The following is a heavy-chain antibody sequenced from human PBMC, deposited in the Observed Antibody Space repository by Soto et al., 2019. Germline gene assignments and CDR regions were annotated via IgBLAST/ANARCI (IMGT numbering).Heavy chain of an antibody. J-gene: IGHJ6*02. Sequence: SETLSLTCTVSGGPISSSSYYWGWIRQPPGKGLEWIGSIYYSGSTYYNPSLKSRVTISVDTSKNQFSLKLSSVTAADTAVYYCATPGVRGDYYYYGMDVWGQGTTVTVSS. CDR3: ATPGVRGDYYYYGMDV. CDR2: IYYSGST. V-gene: IGHV4-39*01. D-gene: IGHD7-27*01. CDR1: GGPISSSSYY.